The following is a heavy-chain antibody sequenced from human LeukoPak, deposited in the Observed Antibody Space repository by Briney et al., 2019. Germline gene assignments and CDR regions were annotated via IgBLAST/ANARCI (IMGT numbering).Heavy chain of an antibody. CDR2: IKPDGREK. J-gene: IGHJ3*02. CDR3: ARGDFNDNGDYVDAFDI. V-gene: IGHV3-7*01. CDR1: GFTFSSYW. D-gene: IGHD4-17*01. Sequence: PGGSLRLSCAASGFTFSSYWMSWVRQAPGEGLEWVANIKPDGREKYYLDSVKGRFTISRHNVKKSLYLQMNSLRAEDTAVYYCARGDFNDNGDYVDAFDIWGHGTMVTVSS.